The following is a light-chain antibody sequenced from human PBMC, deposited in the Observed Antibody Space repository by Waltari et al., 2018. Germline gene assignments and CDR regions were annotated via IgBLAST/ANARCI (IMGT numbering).Light chain of an antibody. CDR1: SSDVGGYNS. V-gene: IGLV2-11*01. CDR3: CSYAGSYTFEV. J-gene: IGLJ3*02. CDR2: DVS. Sequence: QSALTQPRSVSGSPGQSVTISCTGTSSDVGGYNSVSWYQQHPGKAPKRMIYDVSKRPSGVPDRFSGSKSGNTASLTISGLQAEDEADYYCCSYAGSYTFEVFGGGTKLTVL.